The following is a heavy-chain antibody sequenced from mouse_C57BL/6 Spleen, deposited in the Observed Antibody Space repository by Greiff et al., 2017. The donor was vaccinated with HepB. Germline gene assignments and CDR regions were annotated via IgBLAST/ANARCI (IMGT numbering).Heavy chain of an antibody. CDR1: GFTFSSYA. CDR3: ARGDGDYGY. V-gene: IGHV5-4*03. CDR2: ISDGGSYT. Sequence: EVKLMESGGGLVKPGGSLKLSCAASGFTFSSYAMSWVRQTPEKRLEWVATISDGGSYTYYPDNVKGRFTISRDNAKNNLYLHMSHLKSEDTAMYYCARGDGDYGYWGQGTTLTVSS. J-gene: IGHJ2*01. D-gene: IGHD2-13*01.